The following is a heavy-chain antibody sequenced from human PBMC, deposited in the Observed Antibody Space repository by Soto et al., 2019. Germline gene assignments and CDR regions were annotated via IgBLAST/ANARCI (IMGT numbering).Heavy chain of an antibody. CDR1: GGTFGNYV. D-gene: IGHD1-7*01. J-gene: IGHJ4*02. V-gene: IGHV1-69*06. CDR2: IIPISGAA. Sequence: SVKVSCKASGGTFGNYVVNWVRQAPGQGLEWMGRIIPISGAANYAQKFQGRVTITADKSTSTSYMELSSLRSEDTAVYYCARDMTRTVVPYFDFWGQGTLVTVS. CDR3: ARDMTRTVVPYFDF.